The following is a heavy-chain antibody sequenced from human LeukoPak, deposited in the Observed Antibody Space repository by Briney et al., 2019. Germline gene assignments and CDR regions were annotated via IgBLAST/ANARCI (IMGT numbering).Heavy chain of an antibody. CDR2: IHYTGST. J-gene: IGHJ5*02. CDR3: ARGGYYGSGNDFRFDP. V-gene: IGHV4-59*01. Sequence: SETLSLTCTVSGGSISSYYWSWIRRSPGKGLECIGYIHYTGSTNYNPSLKSRVTISVETSKNQFSPKLKSVTAADTAVYYCARGGYYGSGNDFRFDPWGQGTLVTVSS. D-gene: IGHD3-10*01. CDR1: GGSISSYY.